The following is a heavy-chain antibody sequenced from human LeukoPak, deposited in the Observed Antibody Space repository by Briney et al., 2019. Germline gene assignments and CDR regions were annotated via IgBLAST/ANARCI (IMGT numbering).Heavy chain of an antibody. D-gene: IGHD2-8*02. V-gene: IGHV5-51*01. CDR1: GYSFTTSW. Sequence: GESLKISCKGSGYSFTTSWIGWVRQMPGKGLEWMGIIYPGDSDIRYSPSFQGQVTISADRSTSTAFLQWSSLEASDTAMYYCARWLTGPALSTDYWGQGTLATVSS. CDR3: ARWLTGPALSTDY. CDR2: IYPGDSDI. J-gene: IGHJ4*02.